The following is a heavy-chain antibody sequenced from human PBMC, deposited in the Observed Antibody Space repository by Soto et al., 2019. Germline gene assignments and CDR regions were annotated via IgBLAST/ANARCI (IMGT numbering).Heavy chain of an antibody. CDR3: ARLVSAAGNDY. CDR1: GFTFSSYW. V-gene: IGHV3-7*04. Sequence: GGSLRLSCAASGFTFSSYWMSWVRQAPGKGQEWVANIKQDGTEKYYVDSVKGRFTISRDNAKNSLYLQMNSLRAEDTAVYYCARLVSAAGNDYWGQGTLVTVSS. J-gene: IGHJ4*02. CDR2: IKQDGTEK. D-gene: IGHD1-26*01.